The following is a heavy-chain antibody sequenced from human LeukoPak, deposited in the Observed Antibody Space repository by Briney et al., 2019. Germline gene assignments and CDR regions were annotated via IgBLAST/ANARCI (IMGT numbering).Heavy chain of an antibody. J-gene: IGHJ4*02. D-gene: IGHD1-26*01. CDR3: ARGGGSYYIDY. Sequence: PSETLSLTCAVCGGSFSGYYWSWIRQPPGKGLEWIGEINHSGSTNYNPSLKSRVTISVDTSKNQFSLKLSSVTAADTAVYYCARGGGSYYIDYWGQGTLVTVSS. CDR2: INHSGST. V-gene: IGHV4-34*01. CDR1: GGSFSGYY.